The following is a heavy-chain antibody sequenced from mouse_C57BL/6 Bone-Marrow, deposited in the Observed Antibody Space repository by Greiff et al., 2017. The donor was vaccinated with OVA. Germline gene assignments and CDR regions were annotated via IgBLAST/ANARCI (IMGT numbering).Heavy chain of an antibody. V-gene: IGHV1-15*01. CDR2: IDPETGGT. D-gene: IGHD1-1*02. J-gene: IGHJ2*01. Sequence: QVQLKESGAELVRPGASVTLSCKASGYTFTDYEMHWVKQTPAHGLEWIGAIDPETGGTAYNQKFKGKAILTADKSSSTAYMELRSLTSEDSAVYYCTRFQDPLWYWGQGTTLTVSS. CDR1: GYTFTDYE. CDR3: TRFQDPLWY.